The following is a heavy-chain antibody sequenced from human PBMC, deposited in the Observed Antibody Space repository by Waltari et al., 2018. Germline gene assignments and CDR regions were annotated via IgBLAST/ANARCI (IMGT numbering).Heavy chain of an antibody. CDR2: IYAAGST. CDR1: GFTFSSNH. CDR3: ATARDEETAMVYFDH. J-gene: IGHJ4*02. D-gene: IGHD5-18*01. V-gene: IGHV3-66*02. Sequence: EVQLVESGGALVHPGGSLRLSCAASGFTFSSNHMAWVRQAPGKGLEWVSIIYAAGSTYYADSVMGRFTISRDNSKNTLHLQMNSLRSEDTAIYYCATARDEETAMVYFDHWGEGSLVSVSS.